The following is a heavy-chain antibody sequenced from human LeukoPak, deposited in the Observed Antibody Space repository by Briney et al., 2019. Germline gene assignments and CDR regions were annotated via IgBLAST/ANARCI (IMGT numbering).Heavy chain of an antibody. CDR1: GGSISSYY. CDR3: ARDWGVSARPGYMDV. Sequence: PSETLSFTCTVSGGSISSYYWSWIRQPPGKGLEWIGYIYYSGSTKYNPSLKSRVTISVDTSKNQFSLRLSSVTAADTAVYYCARDWGVSARPGYMDVWGKGTTVTVSS. D-gene: IGHD6-6*01. J-gene: IGHJ6*03. V-gene: IGHV4-59*01. CDR2: IYYSGST.